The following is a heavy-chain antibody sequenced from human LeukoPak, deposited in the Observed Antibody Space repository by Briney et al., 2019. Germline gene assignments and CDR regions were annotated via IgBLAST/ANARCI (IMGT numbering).Heavy chain of an antibody. CDR2: FDPEDGET. V-gene: IGHV1-24*01. Sequence: ASVKVSCKVSGCTLTELSMHWVRQAPGKGLEWMGGFDPEDGETIYAQKFQGRVTMTEDTSTDTAYMELSSLRSEDTAVYYCATDWPQGAYYFDYWGQGTLVTVSS. CDR3: ATDWPQGAYYFDY. CDR1: GCTLTELS. J-gene: IGHJ4*02. D-gene: IGHD1-26*01.